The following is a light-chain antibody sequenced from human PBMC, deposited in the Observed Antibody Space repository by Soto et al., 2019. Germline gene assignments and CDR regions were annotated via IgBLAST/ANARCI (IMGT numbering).Light chain of an antibody. CDR3: QQYSSFSRT. CDR2: GAS. V-gene: IGKV1-5*01. Sequence: DIQMTQSPSTLSASVGDRVTITCRASQSISSWLAWYQQKPRKAPKLLIHGASSLESGVPSRFSGSGSGTEFTLTISSLQPDDFATYYCQQYSSFSRTFGQGTKVE. J-gene: IGKJ1*01. CDR1: QSISSW.